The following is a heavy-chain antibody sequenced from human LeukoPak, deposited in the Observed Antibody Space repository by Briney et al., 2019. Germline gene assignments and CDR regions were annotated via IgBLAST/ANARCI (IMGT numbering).Heavy chain of an antibody. D-gene: IGHD2-21*02. CDR2: MNTNSGNT. V-gene: IGHV1-8*01. CDR1: GYTFSSHD. J-gene: IGHJ1*01. Sequence: ASVSVSCKASGYTFSSHDINCVRQVPGHGLEWLGCMNTNSGNTGYAQTFQGRVAMTRDSSRGTAYLELSSLNSADTAVYYCVRGNNVVSTAMLLLKYWGQGPLVAVSS. CDR3: VRGNNVVSTAMLLLKY.